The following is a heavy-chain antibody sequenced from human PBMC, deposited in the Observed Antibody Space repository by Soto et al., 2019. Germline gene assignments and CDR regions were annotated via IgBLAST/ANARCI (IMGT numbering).Heavy chain of an antibody. V-gene: IGHV4-31*03. Sequence: TLSLTCTVSGGSISSGGYYWSWIRQHPGKGLEWIGYIYYSGSTYYNPSLKSRVTISVDTSKNQFSLKLSSVTAADTAVYYCARDSTATYYYDSSGPDMMGFDYWGQGTLVTVSS. CDR2: IYYSGST. CDR1: GGSISSGGYY. D-gene: IGHD3-22*01. CDR3: ARDSTATYYYDSSGPDMMGFDY. J-gene: IGHJ4*02.